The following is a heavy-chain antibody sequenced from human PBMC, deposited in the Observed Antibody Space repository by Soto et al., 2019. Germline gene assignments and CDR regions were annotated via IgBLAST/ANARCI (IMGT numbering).Heavy chain of an antibody. Sequence: GASVKVSCKASGYTFTGYFIHWVRQAPGQGLEWMGWINPNTGDRNYAQDFQGRVALTRDTSISTAFMELRDLTSADTAVYYCARSLSTIGARPDYWGHGTLVTVS. V-gene: IGHV1-2*02. CDR3: ARSLSTIGARPDY. J-gene: IGHJ4*01. D-gene: IGHD6-6*01. CDR2: INPNTGDR. CDR1: GYTFTGYF.